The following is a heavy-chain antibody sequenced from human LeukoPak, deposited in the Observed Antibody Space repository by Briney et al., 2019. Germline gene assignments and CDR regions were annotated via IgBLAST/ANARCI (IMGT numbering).Heavy chain of an antibody. V-gene: IGHV1-8*01. J-gene: IGHJ6*02. Sequence: ASVKVSCKASGYTFTSYDINWVRQATGQGLEWMGWMNPNSGNTGYAQKFQGRVTMTRNTSISTAYMELSSLRSEDTAVYYCARSRQLAAMASGRYYYYGMDVWGQGTLVTVSS. D-gene: IGHD5-18*01. CDR2: MNPNSGNT. CDR1: GYTFTSYD. CDR3: ARSRQLAAMASGRYYYYGMDV.